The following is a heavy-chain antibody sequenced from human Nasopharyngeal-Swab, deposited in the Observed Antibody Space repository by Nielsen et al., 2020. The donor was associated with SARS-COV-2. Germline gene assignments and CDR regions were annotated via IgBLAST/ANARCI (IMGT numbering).Heavy chain of an antibody. CDR1: GGSISSGSYY. CDR3: ATECLLLGYCSSPGAFDI. Sequence: SETLSLTCTVSGGSISSGSYYWSWNRQPAGKGLEWIGRIYTSGSTNYNPSLESRVTISVDTSKNQFSLKLSSVTAADTAVYYCATECLLLGYCSSPGAFDIWGQGTMVTVSS. CDR2: IYTSGST. D-gene: IGHD2-2*01. J-gene: IGHJ3*02. V-gene: IGHV4-61*02.